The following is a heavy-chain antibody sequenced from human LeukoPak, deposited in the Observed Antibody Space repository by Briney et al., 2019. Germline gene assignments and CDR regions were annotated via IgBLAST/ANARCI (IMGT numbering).Heavy chain of an antibody. CDR1: GYTFTDSY. D-gene: IGHD5-18*01. J-gene: IGHJ4*02. CDR2: LNPDSGAT. CDR3: VSSVRYTYGFYYFDC. V-gene: IGHV1-2*02. Sequence: ASVKVSCKASGYTFTDSYMHWVRQAPGQRLEWMGWLNPDSGATNYAQKFQGRVTMTRNTSITTFYTELSGLRSDDTAVFYCVSSVRYTYGFYYFDCWGQGTLVTVSS.